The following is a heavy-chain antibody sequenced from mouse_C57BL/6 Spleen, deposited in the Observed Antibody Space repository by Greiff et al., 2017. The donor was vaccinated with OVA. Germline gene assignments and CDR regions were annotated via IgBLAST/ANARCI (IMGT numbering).Heavy chain of an antibody. CDR1: GYTFTSYW. CDR3: ASENYGSYFDD. D-gene: IGHD1-1*01. V-gene: IGHV1-64*01. Sequence: QVQLQQPGAELVKPGASVKLSCKASGYTFTSYWMHWVKQRPGQGLEWIGMIHPNSGSTNYNEKFKSKATLTVDKSSSTAYMQLSTLTSEDSAVYYCASENYGSYFDDWGQGTTLTVSS. CDR2: IHPNSGST. J-gene: IGHJ2*01.